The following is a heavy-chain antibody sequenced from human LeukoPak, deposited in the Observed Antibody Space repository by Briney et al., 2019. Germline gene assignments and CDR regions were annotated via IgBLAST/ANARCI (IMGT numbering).Heavy chain of an antibody. CDR2: ISSSSGYI. J-gene: IGHJ3*02. D-gene: IGHD3-22*01. CDR3: ARTSYYYDSSGHIDAFDI. CDR1: GFTFSSYS. V-gene: IGHV3-21*01. Sequence: NPGGSLRLSCAASGFTFSSYSMDWVRQAPRKGLEWVSYISSSSGYIYYADSVKGRFTISRDNAKNSLYLQMNSLRGEDMAVYYCARTSYYYDSSGHIDAFDIWSQGTMVTVSS.